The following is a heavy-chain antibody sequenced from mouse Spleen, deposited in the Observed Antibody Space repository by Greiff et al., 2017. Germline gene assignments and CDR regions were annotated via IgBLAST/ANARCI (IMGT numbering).Heavy chain of an antibody. J-gene: IGHJ2*01. V-gene: IGHV5-9-3*01. D-gene: IGHD1-1*01. CDR3: ARQGSYYGSRYYFDY. CDR2: ISSGGSYT. Sequence: EVQLVESGGGLVKPGGSLKLSCAASGFTFSSYAMSWVRQTPEKRLEWVATISSGGSYTYYPDSVKGRFTISRDNAKNTLYLQMSSLRSEDTAMYYCARQGSYYGSRYYFDYWGQGTTLTVSS. CDR1: GFTFSSYA.